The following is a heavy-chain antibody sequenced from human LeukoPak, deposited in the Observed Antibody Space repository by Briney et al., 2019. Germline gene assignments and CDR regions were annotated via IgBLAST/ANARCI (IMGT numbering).Heavy chain of an antibody. J-gene: IGHJ4*02. D-gene: IGHD3-22*01. CDR3: ATQWLLHNFGY. CDR2: IKSKAVGGTI. CDR1: GFTFSNAW. Sequence: GGSLRLSCAASGFTFSNAWMNWVRQAPGKGLEWVGRIKSKAVGGTIEYAAPVKGRFTISRDDSKDTLYLQMNSLKTEDTAIYYCATQWLLHNFGYWGQGTLVTVSS. V-gene: IGHV3-15*01.